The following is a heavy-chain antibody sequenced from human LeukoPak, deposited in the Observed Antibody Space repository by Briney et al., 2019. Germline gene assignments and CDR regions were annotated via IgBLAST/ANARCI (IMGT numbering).Heavy chain of an antibody. D-gene: IGHD3-3*01. Sequence: GGSLRLSCAASGFTFSSYAMHWVRQAPGKGLEWVAVISYDGSNKYYADSVEGRFTISRDNSKNTLYLQMNSLRAEDMAVYYCARGGDFWSGYLRALAYWGQGTLVTVSS. J-gene: IGHJ4*02. CDR2: ISYDGSNK. V-gene: IGHV3-30-3*01. CDR3: ARGGDFWSGYLRALAY. CDR1: GFTFSSYA.